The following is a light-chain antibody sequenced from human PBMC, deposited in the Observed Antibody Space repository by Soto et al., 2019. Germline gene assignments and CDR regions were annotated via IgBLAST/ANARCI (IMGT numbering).Light chain of an antibody. J-gene: IGLJ2*01. V-gene: IGLV3-21*04. CDR2: YDS. CDR1: NIASKS. CDR3: QVWDSSSDHVV. Sequence: SYELTKPPSVSVAPGKTARITGGGNNIASKSVHWYQQKPGQAPLLVIYYDSDRPSGIPERLSGSNSGNTATLTISRVEAGDEADYYCQVWDSSSDHVVFGGGTQLTVL.